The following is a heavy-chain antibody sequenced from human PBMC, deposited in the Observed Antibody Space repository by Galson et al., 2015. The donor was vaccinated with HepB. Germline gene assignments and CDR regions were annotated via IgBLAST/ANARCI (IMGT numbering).Heavy chain of an antibody. CDR2: INSDGSNS. V-gene: IGHV3-74*01. CDR1: GFTFSSYR. Sequence: SLRLSCAASGFTFSSYRMHWVRQVPGKGLVWVSHINSDGSNSGYADSVKGRFTVSRDNAKNTLYLQMNSLRAEDAAVYHCARGSIVTTGGGVTLFDYWGQGSLVTVSS. CDR3: ARGSIVTTGGGVTLFDY. D-gene: IGHD4-11*01. J-gene: IGHJ4*02.